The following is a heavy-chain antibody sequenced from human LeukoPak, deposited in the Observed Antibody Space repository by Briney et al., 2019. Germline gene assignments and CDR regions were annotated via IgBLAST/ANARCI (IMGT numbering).Heavy chain of an antibody. J-gene: IGHJ4*02. CDR1: GGSISSSSYY. Sequence: KSLETLSLTCTVSGGSISSSSYYWGWIRQPPGKGLEWIGSIYYSGSTYYNPSLKSRVTISVDTSKNQFSLKLSSVTAADTAVYYCARLVRGVIIRRYYFDYWGQGTLVTVSS. D-gene: IGHD3-10*01. CDR2: IYYSGST. V-gene: IGHV4-39*01. CDR3: ARLVRGVIIRRYYFDY.